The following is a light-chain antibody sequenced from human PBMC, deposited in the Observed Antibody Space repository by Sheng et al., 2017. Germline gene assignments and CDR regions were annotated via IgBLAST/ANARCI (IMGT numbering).Light chain of an antibody. CDR2: DAS. CDR1: QSVSSNY. Sequence: ESVLTQSPGTLSLSPGERATLSCRASQSVSSNYLAWYLQKPGQAPRLLIYDASNRATGIPARFSGSGSGTDFTLTISSLQSEDFATYYCQQSYSTPFTFGPGTKVDIK. J-gene: IGKJ3*01. V-gene: IGKV3D-20*02. CDR3: QQSYSTPFT.